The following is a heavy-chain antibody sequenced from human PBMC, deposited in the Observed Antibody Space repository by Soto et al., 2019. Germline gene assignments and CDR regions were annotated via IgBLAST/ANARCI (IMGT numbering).Heavy chain of an antibody. CDR1: GFTFSSYW. V-gene: IGHV3-74*01. CDR3: ASGTVTTLIDY. D-gene: IGHD4-17*01. Sequence: GGSLRLSFAASGFTFSSYWMHWVRQAPGKGLVWVSRINSEGSSTSYADSVKGRFTISRDNAKKTLYLQMNSLRAEDTAVYYCASGTVTTLIDYWGQGTLVTVSS. CDR2: INSEGSST. J-gene: IGHJ4*02.